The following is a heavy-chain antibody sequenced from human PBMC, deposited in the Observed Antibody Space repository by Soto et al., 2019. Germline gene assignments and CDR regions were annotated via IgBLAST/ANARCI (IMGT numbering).Heavy chain of an antibody. Sequence: SETLSLTCTVSGGSISSNYWTWIRQPPGKGLEWIGYVYNSGSTNYNPSLKSRVTISEDTSKSQFSLKVNSMTAADTAVYYCARYRRGAVAGYTLDNWGQGILVTVS. CDR1: GGSISSNY. V-gene: IGHV4-59*01. J-gene: IGHJ4*02. D-gene: IGHD6-13*01. CDR2: VYNSGST. CDR3: ARYRRGAVAGYTLDN.